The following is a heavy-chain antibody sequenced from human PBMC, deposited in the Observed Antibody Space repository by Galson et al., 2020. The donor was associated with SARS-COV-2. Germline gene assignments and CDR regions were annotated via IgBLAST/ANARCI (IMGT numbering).Heavy chain of an antibody. Sequence: LSLTCAASGFTFSSFTMHWVRQAPGKGLEWVAVTSYDGSNKYYADAVKGRFTISRDNSKNTLYLQMNSLRADDTAVDYCARPPNRGWSLPFNSWGQGTLVIVSS. CDR2: TSYDGSNK. J-gene: IGHJ4*02. CDR1: GFTFSSFT. D-gene: IGHD6-19*01. CDR3: ARPPNRGWSLPFNS. V-gene: IGHV3-30-3*01.